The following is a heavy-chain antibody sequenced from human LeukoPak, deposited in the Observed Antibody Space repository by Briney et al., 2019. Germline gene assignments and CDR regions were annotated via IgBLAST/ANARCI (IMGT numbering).Heavy chain of an antibody. J-gene: IGHJ6*03. V-gene: IGHV4-34*01. CDR3: ARDTKYLNRSYYYYMDV. CDR1: GGSFSGYY. Sequence: SETLSLTCAVYGGSFSGYYRSWIRQPPGKGLEWIGEINPSGSPNYNPSLKSRVTISVDTSKNQFSLKLSSVTAADTAVYYCARDTKYLNRSYYYYMDVWGKGTTVTISS. CDR2: INPSGSP. D-gene: IGHD2-2*02.